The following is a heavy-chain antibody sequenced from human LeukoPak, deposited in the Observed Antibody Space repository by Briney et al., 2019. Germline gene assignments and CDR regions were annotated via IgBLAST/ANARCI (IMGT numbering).Heavy chain of an antibody. Sequence: GASVKLSCKASGYTFTSYYMHWVRQAPGQGFEWMGIINPRDGGTTYAHKFQGRVTMTKDTSTSTLYIELISLRSEDTALYYCAREVVLHVAFDSWGQGTMVTVSS. J-gene: IGHJ3*02. CDR3: AREVVLHVAFDS. CDR2: INPRDGGT. CDR1: GYTFTSYY. V-gene: IGHV1-46*01.